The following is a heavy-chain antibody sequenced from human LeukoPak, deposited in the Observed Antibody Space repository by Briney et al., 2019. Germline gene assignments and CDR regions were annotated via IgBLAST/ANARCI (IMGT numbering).Heavy chain of an antibody. CDR3: ARGSVSGVFWFDP. J-gene: IGHJ5*02. D-gene: IGHD3-10*01. V-gene: IGHV4-30-4*08. CDR2: IYYSGST. CDR1: GGSVSSGSYY. Sequence: PSETLSLTCTVSGGSVSSGSYYWSWIRQPPGKGLEWIGYIYYSGSTYYNPSLKSRVTISVDTSKNQFSLKLSSVTAADTAVYYCARGSVSGVFWFDPWGQGTLVTVSS.